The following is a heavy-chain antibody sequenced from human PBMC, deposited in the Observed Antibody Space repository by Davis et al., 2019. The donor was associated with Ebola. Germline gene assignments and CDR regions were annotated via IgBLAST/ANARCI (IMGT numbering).Heavy chain of an antibody. CDR2: IKQDGSEK. CDR3: AKSDRMDV. V-gene: IGHV3-7*01. Sequence: GESLKISCAASGFTFSSYWMSWVRQAPGKGLEWVANIKQDGSEKYYLDSVKGRFTISRDNAKNSLYLQMNSLRAEDTAVYYCAKSDRMDVWGKGTTVTVSS. CDR1: GFTFSSYW. J-gene: IGHJ6*04.